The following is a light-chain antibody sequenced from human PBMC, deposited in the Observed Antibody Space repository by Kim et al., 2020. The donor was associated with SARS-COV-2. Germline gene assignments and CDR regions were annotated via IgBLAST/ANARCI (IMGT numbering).Light chain of an antibody. J-gene: IGKJ4*01. V-gene: IGKV3-11*01. CDR3: QQRKNWPLT. CDR1: QSISNY. Sequence: LSPREIAPLSCRASQSISNYLVWYQQNPGQAPRLLIYDASNRATAIPARFSGGGSGTDFTLTISSLEPEDFAVYYCQQRKNWPLTFGGGTKVDIK. CDR2: DAS.